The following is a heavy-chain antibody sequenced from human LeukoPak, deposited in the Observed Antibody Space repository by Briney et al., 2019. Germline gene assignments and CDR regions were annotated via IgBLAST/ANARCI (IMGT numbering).Heavy chain of an antibody. J-gene: IGHJ6*03. V-gene: IGHV4-4*02. CDR2: IYHSGST. CDR3: ARVKQWPVLGYYYMDV. D-gene: IGHD6-19*01. Sequence: SETLSLTCAVSGGSISSSNWWGWVRQPPGKGLEWIGEIYHSGSTNYNPSLKSRVTISVDKSKNQFSLKLSSVTAADTAVYYCARVKQWPVLGYYYMDVWGKGTTVIVSS. CDR1: GGSISSSNW.